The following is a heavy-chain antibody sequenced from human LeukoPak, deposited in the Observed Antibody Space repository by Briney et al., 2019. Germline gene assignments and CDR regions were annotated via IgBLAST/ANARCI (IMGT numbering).Heavy chain of an antibody. D-gene: IGHD4-23*01. CDR2: IYYSRST. CDR3: VRPYGGLIDY. CDR1: GGSISSSSYY. J-gene: IGHJ4*02. Sequence: PSETLSLTCTVSGGSISSSSYYWGWIRQPPGKGLEWIGSIYYSRSTYYNPSLKSRVTISVDTSKNQFSLKLTSVTAADTAVYYCVRPYGGLIDYWGQGTLVTVSS. V-gene: IGHV4-39*01.